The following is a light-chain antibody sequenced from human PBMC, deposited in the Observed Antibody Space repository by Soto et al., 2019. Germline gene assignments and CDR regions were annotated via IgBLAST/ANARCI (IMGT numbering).Light chain of an antibody. CDR3: QQDYNLLWT. J-gene: IGKJ1*01. CDR1: QRVSSSY. V-gene: IGKV3D-7*01. CDR2: GAS. Sequence: PGGRVTLSCRASQRVSSSYLTWYQQKPGQAPRLLIYGASTRATSIPARFSGSGSGTDFTLTISSLQPEDFAVYYCQQDYNLLWTFGQGTKVEIK.